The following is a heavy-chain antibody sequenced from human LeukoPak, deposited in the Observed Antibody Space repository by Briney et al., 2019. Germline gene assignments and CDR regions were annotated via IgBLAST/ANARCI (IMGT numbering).Heavy chain of an antibody. CDR2: IYHSGST. J-gene: IGHJ5*02. Sequence: SETLSLICTVSGYSISSGYYWGWIRQPPGKGLEWIGSIYHSGSTYYNPSLKSRVTISVDTSKNQFSLKLSSVTAADTAVYYCARDIRQSELYNWFDPWGQGTLVTVSS. CDR1: GYSISSGYY. V-gene: IGHV4-38-2*02. D-gene: IGHD1-1*01. CDR3: ARDIRQSELYNWFDP.